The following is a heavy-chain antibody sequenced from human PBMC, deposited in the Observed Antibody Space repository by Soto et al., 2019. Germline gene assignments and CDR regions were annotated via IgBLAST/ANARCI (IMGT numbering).Heavy chain of an antibody. Sequence: EVQLLESGGGLVQPGGSLRLSCAASGFTFNMYAMSWVRQAPGKGLEWVSTVSSGGGDTYYADSVKGRCTISRDNSKNTLYLQLNSLRAEDTAEYYCAKDGDYCTGSNCYPDSWGQGTRVSVSS. D-gene: IGHD2-15*01. CDR2: VSSGGGDT. CDR3: AKDGDYCTGSNCYPDS. V-gene: IGHV3-23*01. J-gene: IGHJ4*02. CDR1: GFTFNMYA.